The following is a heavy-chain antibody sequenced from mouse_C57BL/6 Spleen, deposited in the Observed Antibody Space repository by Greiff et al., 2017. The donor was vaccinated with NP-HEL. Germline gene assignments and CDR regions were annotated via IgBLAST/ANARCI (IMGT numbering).Heavy chain of an antibody. Sequence: QVQLQQSGAELVRPGASVTLSCKASGYPFTDYEMHWVKQTPVHGLEWIGAIDPETGGTAYNQKFKGKAILTADKSSSTAYMELRSLTSEDSAVYYCTRRHYSPYYAMDYWGQGTSVTVSS. CDR3: TRRHYSPYYAMDY. D-gene: IGHD2-12*01. CDR2: IDPETGGT. V-gene: IGHV1-15*01. J-gene: IGHJ4*01. CDR1: GYPFTDYE.